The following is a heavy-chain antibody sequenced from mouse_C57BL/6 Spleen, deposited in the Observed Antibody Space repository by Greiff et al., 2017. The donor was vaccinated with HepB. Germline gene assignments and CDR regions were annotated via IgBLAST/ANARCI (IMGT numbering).Heavy chain of an antibody. CDR2: ISDGGSYT. D-gene: IGHD2-2*01. V-gene: IGHV5-4*03. CDR3: ARSMFTYAMDY. Sequence: EVNVVESGGGLVKPGGSLKLSCAASGFTFSSYAMSWVRQTPEKRLEWVATISDGGSYTYYTDNVKGRFTISRDNAKNNLYLQMSHLKSEDTAMYYCARSMFTYAMDYWGQGTSVTVSS. J-gene: IGHJ4*01. CDR1: GFTFSSYA.